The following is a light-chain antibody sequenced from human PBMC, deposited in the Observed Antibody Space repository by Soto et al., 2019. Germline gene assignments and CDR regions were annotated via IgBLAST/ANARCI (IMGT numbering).Light chain of an antibody. Sequence: EVVLTQSPVTLSLSPGERATLSCRASQSFRGLLAWYQQKPGQAPRLLIYDAYNRATGIAPRFSGSGSGTDFTLTISSLEPEDSAVYYCQQRHMWPITFGKGTRLEIK. CDR3: QQRHMWPIT. J-gene: IGKJ5*01. V-gene: IGKV3-11*01. CDR2: DAY. CDR1: QSFRGL.